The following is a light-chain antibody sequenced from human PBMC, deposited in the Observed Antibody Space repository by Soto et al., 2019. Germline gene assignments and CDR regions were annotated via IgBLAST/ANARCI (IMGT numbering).Light chain of an antibody. J-gene: IGKJ2*01. CDR2: LGS. V-gene: IGKV2-28*01. CDR3: IQALQTPYT. Sequence: DIVMTQSPLSLPVTPGEPASISCRSSQSLLHSNGYNYLDWYLQKPGQSPQLLIYLGSNRASGVPDRVSGSGSGIDFTLKISRVEAEDVGVYYCIQALQTPYTFGQGTKLEIK. CDR1: QSLLHSNGYNY.